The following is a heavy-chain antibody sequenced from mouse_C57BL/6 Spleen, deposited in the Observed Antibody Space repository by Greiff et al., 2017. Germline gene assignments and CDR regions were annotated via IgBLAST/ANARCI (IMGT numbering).Heavy chain of an antibody. J-gene: IGHJ4*01. CDR1: GYTFTSYW. Sequence: VQLQQPGAELVRPGSSVKLSCKASGYTFTSYWMDWVKQRPGQGLEWIGNIYPSDSETHYNQKFKDKATLTVDKSSSTAYMQLSSLTSEDSAVYYCARSEEGYAMDYWGQGTSVTVSS. CDR2: IYPSDSET. CDR3: ARSEEGYAMDY. V-gene: IGHV1-61*01.